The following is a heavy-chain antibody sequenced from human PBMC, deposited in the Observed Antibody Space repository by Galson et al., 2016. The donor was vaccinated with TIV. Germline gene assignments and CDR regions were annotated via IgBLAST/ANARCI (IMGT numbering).Heavy chain of an antibody. V-gene: IGHV6-1*01. CDR2: TYCRSRCYY. CDR3: ARAAGRNGATCHATCESFDF. J-gene: IGHJ3*01. CDR1: GDSVSSHSAA. D-gene: IGHD3-10*01. Sequence: CAISGDSVSSHSAAWNWIRQSPSRGLEWLGRTYCRSRCYYDYAVSVKSRITIESDTSKDQFSLQLHSVTSEDTAVYYCARAAGRNGATCHATCESFDFWGQGTKVTVSS.